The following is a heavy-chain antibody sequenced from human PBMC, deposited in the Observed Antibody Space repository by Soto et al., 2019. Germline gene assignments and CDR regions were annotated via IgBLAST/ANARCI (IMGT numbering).Heavy chain of an antibody. CDR3: ARPLYYGSGAMDV. J-gene: IGHJ6*02. Sequence: GESLKISCKGSGYSFTSYWIGWVRQMPGKGLEWMEIIYPGDSDTRYSPSLQGQFTISADNSISTAYLQCSSLKASDTAMYSCARPLYYGSGAMDVCGQGTTVTVSS. CDR2: IYPGDSDT. CDR1: GYSFTSYW. V-gene: IGHV5-51*01. D-gene: IGHD3-10*01.